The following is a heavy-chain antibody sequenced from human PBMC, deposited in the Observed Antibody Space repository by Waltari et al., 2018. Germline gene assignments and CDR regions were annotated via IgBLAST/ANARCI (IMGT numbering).Heavy chain of an antibody. J-gene: IGHJ4*02. Sequence: QVQLQESGPGLVKPSQTLSLTCTVSGGSISSGSYYWSWIRQPAGKGLEWIGYIYYSGSTNYDPSLTSRVTISVDTSKNQFSLKLSSVTAADTAVYYCARSPRYSGSYGYWGQGTLVTVSS. CDR3: ARSPRYSGSYGY. D-gene: IGHD1-26*01. CDR1: GGSISSGSYY. CDR2: IYYSGST. V-gene: IGHV4-61*10.